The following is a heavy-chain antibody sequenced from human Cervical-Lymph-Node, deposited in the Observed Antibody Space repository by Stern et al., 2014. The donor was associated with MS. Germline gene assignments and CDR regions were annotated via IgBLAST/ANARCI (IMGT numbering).Heavy chain of an antibody. CDR2: IYYSGTT. J-gene: IGHJ6*02. D-gene: IGHD2-2*01. CDR3: ARDHFTTSLDV. CDR1: GGSISSDNYY. Sequence: HVQLQESGPGLVKPSQTLSLTCTVSGGSISSDNYYWTWIRQHPGKGLEWIGHIYYSGTTYYNPSLKSRVSITVDTSKNLFSLRLSSVTAADTAVYYCARDHFTTSLDVWGHGTTVTVS. V-gene: IGHV4-31*03.